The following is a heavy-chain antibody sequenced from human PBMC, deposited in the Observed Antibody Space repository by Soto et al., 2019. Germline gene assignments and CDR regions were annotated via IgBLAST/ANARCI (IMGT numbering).Heavy chain of an antibody. Sequence: QVQLVESGGGVVQPGRSLRLSCAASGFIFTNHAMHWVRQAPGKGLEWVAQIWYDGSVKNYADSMKGRFTVSRDSPKNTLLLQMNSLRVEDTAVYYCARDGQRLAPYAFEIWGQGTLVTVSS. CDR2: IWYDGSVK. CDR3: ARDGQRLAPYAFEI. D-gene: IGHD6-25*01. CDR1: GFIFTNHA. J-gene: IGHJ3*02. V-gene: IGHV3-33*01.